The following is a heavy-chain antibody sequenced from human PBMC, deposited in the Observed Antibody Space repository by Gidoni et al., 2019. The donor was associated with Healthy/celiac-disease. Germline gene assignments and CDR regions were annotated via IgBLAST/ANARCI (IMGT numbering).Heavy chain of an antibody. CDR3: ARDDYSNYVTDYGMDV. V-gene: IGHV1-69*04. J-gene: IGHJ6*02. D-gene: IGHD4-4*01. Sequence: QVQLVHSGAEVKKPGSSVKVSCKASGGTFSSYTISWVRQATGQGLEWMGRIIPILGIANYSQKFQGRVTITADKSTSTAYMELSSLRSEDTAVYYCARDDYSNYVTDYGMDVWGQGTTVTVSS. CDR2: IIPILGIA. CDR1: GGTFSSYT.